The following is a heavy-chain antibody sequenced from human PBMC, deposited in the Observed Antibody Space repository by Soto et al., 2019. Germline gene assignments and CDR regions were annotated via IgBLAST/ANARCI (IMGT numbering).Heavy chain of an antibody. J-gene: IGHJ6*02. CDR3: ARDFLTVDTAMVTKLGYYYYGMAV. V-gene: IGHV4-59*01. D-gene: IGHD5-18*01. CDR1: GGSISSYY. Sequence: SETLSLTCTVSGGSISSYYWSWIRQPPGKGLEWIGYIYYSGSTNYNPSLKSRVTISVDTSKNQFSLKLSSVTAADTAVYYCARDFLTVDTAMVTKLGYYYYGMAVWGQGTTVTVSS. CDR2: IYYSGST.